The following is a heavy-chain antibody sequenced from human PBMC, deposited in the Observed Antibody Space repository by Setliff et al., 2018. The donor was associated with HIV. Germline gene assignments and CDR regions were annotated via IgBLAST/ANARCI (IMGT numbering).Heavy chain of an antibody. CDR3: ARQTYCYGSGSYFPPDY. CDR2: IIPIFGPA. CDR1: GGTVSSYA. Sequence: ASVKVSCKASGGTVSSYAINWVRQAPGQGLEWMGGIIPIFGPANYAQKFQDRVTITTNESTSTAYMELCSLKSEDTAVYYCARQTYCYGSGSYFPPDYWGQGTLVTVSS. D-gene: IGHD3-10*01. J-gene: IGHJ4*02. V-gene: IGHV1-69*05.